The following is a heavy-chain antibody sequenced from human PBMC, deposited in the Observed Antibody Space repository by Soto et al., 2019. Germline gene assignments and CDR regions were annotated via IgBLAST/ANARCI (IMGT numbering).Heavy chain of an antibody. D-gene: IGHD6-6*01. J-gene: IGHJ4*02. V-gene: IGHV4-59*01. CDR3: ATNIAARLPYYFDY. CDR2: IYYSGST. CDR1: GGSTSSYY. Sequence: ASETLSLTCTVSGGSTSSYYWSWIRQPPGKGLEWIGYIYYSGSTNYNPSLKSRVTISVDTSKNQFSLKLSSVTAADTAVYYCATNIAARLPYYFDYWGQGTLVTVSS.